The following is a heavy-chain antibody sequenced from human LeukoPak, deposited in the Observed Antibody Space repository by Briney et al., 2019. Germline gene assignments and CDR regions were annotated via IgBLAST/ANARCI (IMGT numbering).Heavy chain of an antibody. CDR2: IYTSGST. J-gene: IGHJ6*03. V-gene: IGHV4-61*02. Sequence: SETLSLTCTVSGGSISSGSYYWRWIRQPAGKGLEWIGRIYTSGSTNYNPSLKSRVTISVDTSKNQFSLKLSSVTAADTAVYYCARLGYSSSGYMDVWGKGTTVTVSS. CDR1: GGSISSGSYY. D-gene: IGHD6-6*01. CDR3: ARLGYSSSGYMDV.